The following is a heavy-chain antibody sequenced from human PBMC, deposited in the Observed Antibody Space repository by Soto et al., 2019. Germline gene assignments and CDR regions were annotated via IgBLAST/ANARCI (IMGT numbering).Heavy chain of an antibody. CDR3: AKRVVVAASGGFDI. V-gene: IGHV3-23*01. J-gene: IGHJ3*02. D-gene: IGHD2-15*01. Sequence: EVQLLESGGGLVQPGGYLRLSCAASGFTFGSYSMSWVRQSPGRGLEWDSGVSARGGRTYYADSVKGRFTISRDNSKNTLYLQMNTLRDDDTAIYYCAKRVVVAASGGFDIWGQGTMVTVSS. CDR1: GFTFGSYS. CDR2: VSARGGRT.